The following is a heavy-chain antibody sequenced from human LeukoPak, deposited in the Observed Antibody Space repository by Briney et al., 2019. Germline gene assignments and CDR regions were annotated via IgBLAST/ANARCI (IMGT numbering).Heavy chain of an antibody. J-gene: IGHJ4*02. V-gene: IGHV3-23*01. CDR1: GFTFSSSA. CDR2: LSNSGSTT. CDR3: AKTALAVAGIVPVESELDY. Sequence: NPGGSLRLSCGASGFTFSSSAMSWVRQAPGKGLEWVSLLSNSGSTTYYADSVKGRFTISRDTSKNTLYLQMNSLRVEDTAVYYCAKTALAVAGIVPVESELDYWGQGTLVTVSS. D-gene: IGHD6-19*01.